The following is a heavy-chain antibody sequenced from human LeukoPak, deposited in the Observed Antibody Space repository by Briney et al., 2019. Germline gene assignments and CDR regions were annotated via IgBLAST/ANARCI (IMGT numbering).Heavy chain of an antibody. Sequence: SVTLSLTCTVSGCTISSYYWSWVPQPAGKWLEWNMRIYTSGRTNYKQSSKSRGTMSVDTSKKQFSLKLSSGTAADTAMYYCASPPTREGSSISCPLSYWGQGTLVTVSS. J-gene: IGHJ4*02. D-gene: IGHD2-2*01. CDR2: IYTSGRT. CDR3: ASPPTREGSSISCPLSY. V-gene: IGHV4-4*07. CDR1: GCTISSYY.